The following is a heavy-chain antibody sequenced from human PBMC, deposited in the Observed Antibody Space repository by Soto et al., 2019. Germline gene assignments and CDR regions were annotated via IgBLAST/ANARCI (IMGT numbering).Heavy chain of an antibody. J-gene: IGHJ4*02. V-gene: IGHV1-69*13. Sequence: QVRLVQSGAEVKKPGSSVKVSCKASGGTFSNHAINWVRQAPGQGPEWMGVIILPFGTPNYAQRFQGRVTITADESMTTAYLELNGLRSEDTAVYYCARGPDYAGYIDDWGQGSLVTVPS. CDR3: ARGPDYAGYIDD. D-gene: IGHD4-17*01. CDR1: GGTFSNHA. CDR2: IILPFGTP.